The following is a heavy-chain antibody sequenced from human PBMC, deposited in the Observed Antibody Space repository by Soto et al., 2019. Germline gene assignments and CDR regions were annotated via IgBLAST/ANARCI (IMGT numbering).Heavy chain of an antibody. D-gene: IGHD5-18*01. J-gene: IGHJ6*02. CDR3: ARDRGRGYSYGLRVYYYYGMDV. V-gene: IGHV4-59*01. Sequence: SETLSLTCTVSGGSISSYYRSWIRQPPGKGLEWIGYIYYSGSTNYNPSLKSRVTISVDTSKNQFSLKLSSVTAADTAVYYCARDRGRGYSYGLRVYYYYGMDVWGQGTTVTVSS. CDR1: GGSISSYY. CDR2: IYYSGST.